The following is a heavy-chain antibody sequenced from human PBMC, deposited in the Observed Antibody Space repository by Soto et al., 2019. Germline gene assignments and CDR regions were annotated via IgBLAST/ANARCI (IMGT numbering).Heavy chain of an antibody. V-gene: IGHV4-30-4*01. CDR1: GGSISSGDDF. CDR2: IYYSGSN. CDR3: ARDRAKWKDYYYYGMDV. J-gene: IGHJ6*02. D-gene: IGHD1-20*01. Sequence: QVQLQESGPGLVKPSQTLSLTCTVSGGSISSGDDFWTWIRQPQGKGLEWIGYIYYSGSNYSNPSLKSRLTMSVDTSKNQFPLKLSSVTAADTAVYYCARDRAKWKDYYYYGMDVWGQGTTVTVSS.